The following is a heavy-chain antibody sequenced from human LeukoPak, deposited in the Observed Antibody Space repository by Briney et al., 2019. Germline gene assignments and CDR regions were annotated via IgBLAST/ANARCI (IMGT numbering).Heavy chain of an antibody. CDR2: INPNSGGT. D-gene: IGHD6-19*01. V-gene: IGHV1-2*02. CDR3: ARDPRSVAGRSDY. CDR1: GYTFTGYY. Sequence: ASVKVSCKASGYTFTGYYMHWVRQAPGQGLEWMGWINPNSGGTNYAQKFQGRVTMTRDTSISTAYMELSRLRSDDTAVYYCARDPRSVAGRSDYRGQGTLVTVSS. J-gene: IGHJ4*02.